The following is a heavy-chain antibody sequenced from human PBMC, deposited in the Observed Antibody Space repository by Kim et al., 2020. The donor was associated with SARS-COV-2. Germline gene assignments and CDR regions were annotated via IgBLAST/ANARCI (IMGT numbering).Heavy chain of an antibody. CDR1: GFTFSNYG. Sequence: GGSLRLSCAASGFTFSNYGMTWVRQAPGKGLQWVSSIIGSGDSTYYADSVKSRFTMSRDNSKNTLYLQISSVRAEDTALYYCAKLTTSYDTRGYSDSWGQVALVTVSP. CDR2: IIGSGDST. CDR3: AKLTTSYDTRGYSDS. D-gene: IGHD3-22*01. V-gene: IGHV3-23*01. J-gene: IGHJ4*02.